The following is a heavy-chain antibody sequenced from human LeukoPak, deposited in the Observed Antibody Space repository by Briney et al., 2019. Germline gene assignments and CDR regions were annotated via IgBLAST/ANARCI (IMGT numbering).Heavy chain of an antibody. Sequence: GGSLRLSCAASGFTFSSYAMSWVRQAPGKGLEWVSAISGSGGSTYYADSVKGRFTISRDNSKNTLYPQMNSLRAEDTAVYYCAVRCSGGSCYSGGFDYWGQGTLSPSPQ. D-gene: IGHD2-15*01. J-gene: IGHJ4*02. CDR2: ISGSGGST. CDR1: GFTFSSYA. V-gene: IGHV3-23*01. CDR3: AVRCSGGSCYSGGFDY.